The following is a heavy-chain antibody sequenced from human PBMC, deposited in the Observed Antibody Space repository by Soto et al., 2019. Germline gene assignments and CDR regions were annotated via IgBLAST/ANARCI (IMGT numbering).Heavy chain of an antibody. CDR1: GFTFSSYG. D-gene: IGHD4-17*01. J-gene: IGHJ4*02. CDR3: AKEGGDYPY. CDR2: ISYDGSNK. Sequence: QVQLVESGGGVVQPGRSLRLSCAASGFTFSSYGMHWVRQAPGKGLEWVAVISYDGSNKYYADSVKGRFTISRDNSKNTLYLQMNSLRAEDTAVYYSAKEGGDYPYWGQGTLLTVSS. V-gene: IGHV3-30*18.